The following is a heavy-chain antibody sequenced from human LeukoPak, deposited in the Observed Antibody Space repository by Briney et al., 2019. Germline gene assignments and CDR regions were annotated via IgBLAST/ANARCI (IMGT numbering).Heavy chain of an antibody. Sequence: GGSLRLSCAASGYTFSSYAMRWVRQAPGKGLEWVSAISGSDGSTYYSDSVKGRFTISKDNSKNTLYLQMSSLTAEYTAVYYCAKDPRAVAFDYWGQGTLVTVSS. J-gene: IGHJ4*02. CDR3: AKDPRAVAFDY. CDR1: GYTFSSYA. CDR2: ISGSDGST. V-gene: IGHV3-23*01. D-gene: IGHD6-19*01.